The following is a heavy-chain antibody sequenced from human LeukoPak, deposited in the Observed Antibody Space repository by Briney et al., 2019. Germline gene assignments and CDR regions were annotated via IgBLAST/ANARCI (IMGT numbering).Heavy chain of an antibody. CDR1: GFNFIDYS. Sequence: GGSLRLSCAASGFNFIDYSMNWVRQARGKGLEWISYIGISSGNTKYADSVKGRFTISRDKARNSLYLQMNSLRVEDTAMYYCARDHRYAFDNWGHGTLVTVSS. V-gene: IGHV3-48*01. CDR3: ARDHRYAFDN. J-gene: IGHJ4*01. CDR2: IGISSGNT. D-gene: IGHD5-12*01.